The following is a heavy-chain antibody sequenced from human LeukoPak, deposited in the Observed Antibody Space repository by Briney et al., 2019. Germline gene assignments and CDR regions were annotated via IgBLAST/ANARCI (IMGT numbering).Heavy chain of an antibody. V-gene: IGHV3-23*01. J-gene: IGHJ4*02. CDR2: IRGSGDST. CDR1: GFTFSTYA. CDR3: ARNGYSSSWYRN. D-gene: IGHD6-13*01. Sequence: GGSLRLSCSASGFTFSTYAMSWVRQPPGKGLEWVSAIRGSGDSTYYADSVKGRFTISRDNSKNTLYLQMNSLRAEDTAVYYCARNGYSSSWYRNWGQGTLVTVSS.